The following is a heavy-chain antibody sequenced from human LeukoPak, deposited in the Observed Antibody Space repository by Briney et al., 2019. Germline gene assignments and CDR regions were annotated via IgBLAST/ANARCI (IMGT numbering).Heavy chain of an antibody. CDR3: ARVPTSGYDSNVGYFDY. CDR2: ISYDGTNK. D-gene: IGHD5-12*01. CDR1: GFTFSSYA. J-gene: IGHJ4*02. V-gene: IGHV3-30*04. Sequence: GGSLRLSCVAYGFTFSSYAMHWVRQAPSKGLEWVAVISYDGTNKYYADSVKGRFTISRDNSKNTLYLQMNSLRAEDTAVYYCARVPTSGYDSNVGYFDYWGQGTLVTVSS.